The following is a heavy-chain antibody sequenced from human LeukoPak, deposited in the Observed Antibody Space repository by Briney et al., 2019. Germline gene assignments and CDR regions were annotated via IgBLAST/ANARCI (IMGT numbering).Heavy chain of an antibody. V-gene: IGHV3-23*01. CDR3: ARALSGLDF. Sequence: GGTLRLSCAASGFTFRNYGMTWVRQAPGKGLQWVSAISGTGGSTYYADSVKGRFTISRDNSQNTVYLQMNSLRGEDTAVYYCARALSGLDFWGRGSLVTVSS. D-gene: IGHD3-3*01. CDR1: GFTFRNYG. CDR2: ISGTGGST. J-gene: IGHJ4*02.